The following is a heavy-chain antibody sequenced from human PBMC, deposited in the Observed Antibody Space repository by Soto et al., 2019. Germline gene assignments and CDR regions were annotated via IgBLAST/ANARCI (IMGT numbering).Heavy chain of an antibody. J-gene: IGHJ6*02. Sequence: PGGSLRLSCVASGFAFRSYGMNWVRQAPGKGLEWVSSISTSSSAIYYTDPVKGRFTISRDNARNSLYLQMKSLRAEDTAVYFCARDGADYDILTGYYDYYYHGMDVWGQGTTVTVSS. CDR1: GFAFRSYG. D-gene: IGHD3-9*01. CDR3: ARDGADYDILTGYYDYYYHGMDV. V-gene: IGHV3-21*06. CDR2: ISTSSSAI.